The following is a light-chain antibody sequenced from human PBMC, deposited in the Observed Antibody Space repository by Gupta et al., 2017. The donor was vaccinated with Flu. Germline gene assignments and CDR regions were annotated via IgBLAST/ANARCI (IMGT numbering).Light chain of an antibody. Sequence: TSTGTVSDVGGYDYISWYQQHPDKAPKLMIYEVNARHSGVADRFSGSKSGNTTTLTITGFQAEEEADYYCCSYTSSNTLNVFGTGTRVTVL. J-gene: IGLJ1*01. CDR2: EVN. V-gene: IGLV2-14*01. CDR3: CSYTSSNTLNV. CDR1: VSDVGGYDY.